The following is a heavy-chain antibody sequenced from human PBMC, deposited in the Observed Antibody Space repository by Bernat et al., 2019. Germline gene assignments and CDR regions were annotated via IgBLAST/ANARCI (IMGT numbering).Heavy chain of an antibody. Sequence: QVQLVQSGAEVKKPGSSVKVSCKASGGTFSSYAISWVRQAPGQGLEWMGGIIPIFGIANYAQKLQGRVTITADKSTSTAYMELSSLRSEDTAVYYCARDAPSIAVAGTGWFDAWGQGTLVTVSS. V-gene: IGHV1-69*17. CDR2: IIPIFGIA. D-gene: IGHD6-19*01. CDR1: GGTFSSYA. J-gene: IGHJ5*02. CDR3: ARDAPSIAVAGTGWFDA.